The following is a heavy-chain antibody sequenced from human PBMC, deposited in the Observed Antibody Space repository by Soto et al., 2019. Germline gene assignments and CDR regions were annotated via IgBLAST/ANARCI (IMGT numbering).Heavy chain of an antibody. CDR3: ARDSGYGIDY. V-gene: IGHV4-59*01. J-gene: IGHJ4*02. CDR1: GGSISSYY. Sequence: QVQLQESGPGLVKPSETLSLTCTVSGGSISSYYWSWIRQPPGKGLEWIGYIYYSGSTNYTPSLKSRVTISVDTSKNQFSLKLSSVTAADTAVYYCARDSGYGIDYWGQGTLVTVSS. CDR2: IYYSGST. D-gene: IGHD5-12*01.